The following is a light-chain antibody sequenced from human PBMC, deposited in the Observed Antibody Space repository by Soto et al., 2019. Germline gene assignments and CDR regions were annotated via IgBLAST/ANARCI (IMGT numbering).Light chain of an antibody. CDR2: GAS. J-gene: IGKJ5*01. V-gene: IGKV3-20*01. Sequence: EIVLTQSPGTLSLSPGESATLSCRASQSVSSSYLAWYQQKRGQAPRLLIYGASSRATGIPDRFSGSGSGTDFTLTISRLEPEDFAVYYCQQHNQWPITFGQGTRLEI. CDR1: QSVSSSY. CDR3: QQHNQWPIT.